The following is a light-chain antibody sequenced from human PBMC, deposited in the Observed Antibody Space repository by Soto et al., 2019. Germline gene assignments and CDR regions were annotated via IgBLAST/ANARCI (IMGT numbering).Light chain of an antibody. V-gene: IGKV3-11*01. CDR3: QQRSDWPIT. CDR2: DVS. Sequence: EIVLTQSPATLSLSPGERATLSCRASQSVRSYLAWYQQKPGQAPRLLIYDVSTRATGIPARFSGGGSGTDFTLTITSLEPEDFAVYSCQQRSDWPITFGQGTRLEIK. CDR1: QSVRSY. J-gene: IGKJ5*01.